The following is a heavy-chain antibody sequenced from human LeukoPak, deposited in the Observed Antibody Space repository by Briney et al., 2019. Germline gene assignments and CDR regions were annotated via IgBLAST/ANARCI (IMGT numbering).Heavy chain of an antibody. CDR1: GFTFSSYG. D-gene: IGHD2-21*02. Sequence: PGGSLRLSCAASGFTFSSYGMHWVRQAPGKGLEWVAVIWYDGSNKYYADSVKGRFTISRDNSKNTLYLQMNSLRAEDTAVYYCARRAAYCGGDCYRAFDIWGQGTMVTVSS. CDR3: ARRAAYCGGDCYRAFDI. V-gene: IGHV3-33*01. CDR2: IWYDGSNK. J-gene: IGHJ3*02.